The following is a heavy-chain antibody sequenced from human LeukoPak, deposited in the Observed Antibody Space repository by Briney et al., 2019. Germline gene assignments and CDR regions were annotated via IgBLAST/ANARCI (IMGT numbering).Heavy chain of an antibody. D-gene: IGHD5/OR15-5a*01. V-gene: IGHV3-74*01. CDR3: ARGLSPSEAYDT. Sequence: GGSLRLSCAASGFTFSGHWMHWLRQAPGKGLVWVSRINTDGSNAIYAASVRGRFTISRDNAKNTLYLQMNSLRAEDTAVYYCARGLSPSEAYDTWGQGTMVAVSS. CDR2: INTDGSNA. CDR1: GFTFSGHW. J-gene: IGHJ3*02.